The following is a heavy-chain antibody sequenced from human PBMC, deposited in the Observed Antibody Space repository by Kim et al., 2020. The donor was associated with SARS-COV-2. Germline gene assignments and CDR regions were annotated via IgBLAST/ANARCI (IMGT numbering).Heavy chain of an antibody. CDR2: ISYDGSNK. Sequence: GGSLRLSCAASGFTFSSYGMHWVRQAPGKGLEWVAVISYDGSNKYYADSVKGRFTISRDNSKNTLYLQMNSLRAEDTAVYYCEIGLVWGGIIKYYYYYYMDVWGKGTTVTVSS. D-gene: IGHD3-10*01. J-gene: IGHJ6*03. CDR3: EIGLVWGGIIKYYYYYYMDV. V-gene: IGHV3-30*03. CDR1: GFTFSSYG.